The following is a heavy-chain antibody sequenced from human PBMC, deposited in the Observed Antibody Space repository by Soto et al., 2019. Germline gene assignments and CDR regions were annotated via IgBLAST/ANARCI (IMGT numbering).Heavy chain of an antibody. V-gene: IGHV1-2*04. J-gene: IGHJ4*02. CDR3: ARGSDSSGRTLDY. D-gene: IGHD3-22*01. CDR1: GYTFTRYY. Sequence: ASLKVSCKASGYTFTRYYMHWVRQAPGQGLEWMGWINPNSGGTNYAQKFQGWVTMTRDTSISTAYMELSRLRSDYTAVYYCARGSDSSGRTLDYWGQGTLVTVSS. CDR2: INPNSGGT.